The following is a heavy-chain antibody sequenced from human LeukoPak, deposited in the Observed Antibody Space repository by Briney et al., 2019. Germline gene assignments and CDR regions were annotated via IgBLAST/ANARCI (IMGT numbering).Heavy chain of an antibody. CDR2: IKEDGSEK. V-gene: IGHV3-7*01. CDR3: ARDRYSSSWTDAFDI. CDR1: GLTFSTYW. J-gene: IGHJ3*02. D-gene: IGHD6-13*01. Sequence: PGGSLRLSCAASGLTFSTYWMTWVRRAPGKGLEWVANIKEDGSEKYYVDSVKGRFTISRDNAKNSLYLQMNSLRAEDTAVYYCARDRYSSSWTDAFDIWGQGTMVTVSS.